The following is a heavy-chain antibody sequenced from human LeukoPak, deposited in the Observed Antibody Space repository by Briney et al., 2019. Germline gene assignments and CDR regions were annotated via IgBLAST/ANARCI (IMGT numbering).Heavy chain of an antibody. CDR1: GGSFSGYY. Sequence: SETLSLTCAVYGGSFSGYYWSWLRQPPGKGLEWIGEINHSGSTNYNPSLKSRVTISVDTSKNQFSLTLSSVTAADTAVYYCARKRITIFGVVINGFDYWGQGTLVTVSS. CDR2: INHSGST. J-gene: IGHJ4*02. V-gene: IGHV4-34*01. D-gene: IGHD3-3*01. CDR3: ARKRITIFGVVINGFDY.